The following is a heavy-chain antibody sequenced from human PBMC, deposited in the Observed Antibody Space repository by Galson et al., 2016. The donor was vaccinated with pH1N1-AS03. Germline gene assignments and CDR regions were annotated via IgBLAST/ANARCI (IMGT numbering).Heavy chain of an antibody. J-gene: IGHJ4*02. CDR1: GFTFGDYY. Sequence: SLRLSCAVSGFTFGDYYMTWVRQAPGKGLEWVSVIHSGGGTYYAGSVKGRFSLSRDNFKNTVDLQMNRLKTEDTAVYYCARDLELPTAHWGQGTLVTVSS. CDR2: IHSGGGT. CDR3: ARDLELPTAH. V-gene: IGHV3-53*05. D-gene: IGHD1-26*01.